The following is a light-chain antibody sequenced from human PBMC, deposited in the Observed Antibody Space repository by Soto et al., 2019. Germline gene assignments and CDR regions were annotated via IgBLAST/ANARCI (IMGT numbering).Light chain of an antibody. J-gene: IGKJ5*01. CDR1: QSVSSR. V-gene: IGKV3-15*01. CDR3: QQYYSYAIT. Sequence: NPSPSTLSASVRDTVPVTCLASQSVSSRLAWYQQKLGQAPRLLIYGASTRATGIPARFSGSGSGTDFTLTISCLQSEDFATYYCQQYYSYAITFGQGTRLEIK. CDR2: GAS.